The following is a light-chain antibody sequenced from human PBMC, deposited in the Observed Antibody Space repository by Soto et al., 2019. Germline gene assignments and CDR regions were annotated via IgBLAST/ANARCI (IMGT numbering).Light chain of an antibody. Sequence: QTVVTQEPSFSVSPGGTVTLTCGLSSGSVSTSHYPSWHQQTPGQAPRTLIHSTNTRSSGVPDRFSGSILGNKAAFTITGAQADDESDYYCVLYMGSGISVFGGGTQLTVL. CDR2: STN. CDR1: SGSVSTSHY. J-gene: IGLJ3*02. V-gene: IGLV8-61*01. CDR3: VLYMGSGISV.